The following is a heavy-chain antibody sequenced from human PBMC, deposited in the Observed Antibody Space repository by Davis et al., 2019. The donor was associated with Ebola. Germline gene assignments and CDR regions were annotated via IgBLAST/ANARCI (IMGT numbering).Heavy chain of an antibody. V-gene: IGHV1-3*01. J-gene: IGHJ6*03. D-gene: IGHD3-3*01. Sequence: ASVKVSCKASGYTFTSYAMHWVRQAPGQRLEWMGWINAGNGNTKYSQKFQGRVTITRDTSASTAYMELSSLRSEDTAVYYCACAYVGDFWSGYYMDVWGKGTTVTVSS. CDR2: INAGNGNT. CDR3: ACAYVGDFWSGYYMDV. CDR1: GYTFTSYA.